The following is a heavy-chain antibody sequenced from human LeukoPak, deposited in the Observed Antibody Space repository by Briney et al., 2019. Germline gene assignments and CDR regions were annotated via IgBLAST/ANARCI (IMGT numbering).Heavy chain of an antibody. CDR3: ANSGGPTTVRYYFDY. J-gene: IGHJ4*02. Sequence: SETLSLTCAVYGGSFSGYYWSWIRQPPGKGLEWIGEINHSGSTNYNPSLKSRVTISVDTSKNQFSLKLSSVTAADTAVYYCANSGGPTTVRYYFDYWGQGTLVTVSS. V-gene: IGHV4-34*01. D-gene: IGHD4-17*01. CDR2: INHSGST. CDR1: GGSFSGYY.